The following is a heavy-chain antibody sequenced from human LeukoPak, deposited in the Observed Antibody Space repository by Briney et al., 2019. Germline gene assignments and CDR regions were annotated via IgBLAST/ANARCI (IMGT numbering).Heavy chain of an antibody. V-gene: IGHV3-33*06. CDR1: GFTFSSYG. CDR2: IWYDGSNK. J-gene: IGHJ4*02. D-gene: IGHD2-8*02. CDR3: AKARLFWFPGDY. Sequence: PGGSLRLSCAASGFTFSSYGMHWVRQAPGKGLEWVAVIWYDGSNKYYADSVKGRFTISRDNSKNTLYLQMDSLRAEDTAVYYCAKARLFWFPGDYWGQGTLVTVSS.